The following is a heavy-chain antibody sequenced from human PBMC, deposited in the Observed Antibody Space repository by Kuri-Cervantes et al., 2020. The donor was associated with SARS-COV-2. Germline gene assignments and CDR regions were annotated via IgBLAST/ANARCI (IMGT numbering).Heavy chain of an antibody. CDR3: ARDCGSSGYYCAFDI. J-gene: IGHJ3*02. Sequence: ASVKVSCKASGYTFTGYYMHWVRQAPGQGLEWMGWINPNSGGTNYAQKFQGRVTMTRDTSISTAYMELSSLRSEDTAVYYCARDCGSSGYYCAFDIWGQGTMVTVSS. CDR1: GYTFTGYY. CDR2: INPNSGGT. V-gene: IGHV1-2*02. D-gene: IGHD3-22*01.